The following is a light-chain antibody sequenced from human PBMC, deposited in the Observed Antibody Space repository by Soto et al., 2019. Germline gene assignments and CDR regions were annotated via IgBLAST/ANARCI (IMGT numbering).Light chain of an antibody. CDR3: SSYASSTSVV. J-gene: IGLJ2*01. CDR1: SIDIGYHY. CDR2: GVI. Sequence: QSVLTQPASVSGSPGQSITISCTGTSIDIGYHYVSWYQQHPGKAPKLMIYGVINRPSGVSNRFSGSKSGNTASLTISGLQAEDEADYYCSSYASSTSVVFGGGTKLTVL. V-gene: IGLV2-14*03.